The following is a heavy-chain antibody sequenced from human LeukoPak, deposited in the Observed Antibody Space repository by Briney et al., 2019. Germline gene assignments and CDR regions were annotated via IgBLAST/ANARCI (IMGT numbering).Heavy chain of an antibody. Sequence: GGSLRLSCTASGFTFRDYAMSWVRQAPGKGLEWVGFTRSEAYGGTIEYAASVKGRFTISRDDSKSIAYLQMNSLKTEDTAVYYCTREAFSSGWPRFDYWGQGTLVTVSS. V-gene: IGHV3-49*04. CDR1: GFTFRDYA. CDR3: TREAFSSGWPRFDY. CDR2: TRSEAYGGTI. D-gene: IGHD6-19*01. J-gene: IGHJ4*02.